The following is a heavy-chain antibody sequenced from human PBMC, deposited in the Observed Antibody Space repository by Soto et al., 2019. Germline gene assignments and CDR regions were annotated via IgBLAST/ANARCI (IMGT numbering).Heavy chain of an antibody. D-gene: IGHD6-13*01. CDR1: GGTFSSYT. CDR2: IIPILGIA. CDR3: ARGSSSSWYVWWFDP. V-gene: IGHV1-69*02. Sequence: QVQLVQSGAEVKKPGSSVKVSCKASGGTFSSYTISWVRQAPGQGLEWMGRIIPILGIANYAQKFQGRVTITADKSTSTAYMELSSLRSEDTAVYYCARGSSSSWYVWWFDPWGQGTLVTVSS. J-gene: IGHJ5*02.